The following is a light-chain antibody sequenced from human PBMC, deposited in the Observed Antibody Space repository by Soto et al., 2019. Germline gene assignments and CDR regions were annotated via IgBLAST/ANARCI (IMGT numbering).Light chain of an antibody. CDR3: QQYNNWPIT. Sequence: EIVLTQSPGTLSLSPGERATLSCRASQSVSSSYLAWYHQKPGQAPRLLIYGASSRATGIPDRFSGSGSGTEFTLTISSLQSEDFAVYYCQQYNNWPITFGQGTRLEIK. V-gene: IGKV3-20*01. CDR1: QSVSSSY. CDR2: GAS. J-gene: IGKJ5*01.